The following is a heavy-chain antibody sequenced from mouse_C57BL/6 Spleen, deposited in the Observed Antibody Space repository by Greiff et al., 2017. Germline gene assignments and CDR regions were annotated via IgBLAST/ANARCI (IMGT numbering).Heavy chain of an antibody. Sequence: EVKLVESGGGLVKPGGSLKLSCAASGFTFSSYTMSWVRQTPGKRLEWVATISGGGGNTYYPDSVKGRFTISRDNAKNTLYLQMSSLRSEDTALYYCERQYYSKSDYAIDYWGQGTSVTVSS. V-gene: IGHV5-9*01. CDR3: ERQYYSKSDYAIDY. J-gene: IGHJ4*01. CDR2: ISGGGGNT. D-gene: IGHD2-5*01. CDR1: GFTFSSYT.